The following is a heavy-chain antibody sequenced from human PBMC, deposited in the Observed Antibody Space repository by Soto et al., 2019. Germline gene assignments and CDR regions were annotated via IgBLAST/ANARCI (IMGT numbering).Heavy chain of an antibody. CDR1: GHTFTSYG. Sequence: GASVKVSCKASGHTFTSYGISWVRQAPGQGLEWMGWISAYNGNTNYAQKLQGRATMTTDTSTSTAYMELRSLRSDDTAVYYCAVWSPGWFDPWGQGTLVTVSS. CDR3: AVWSPGWFDP. D-gene: IGHD1-26*01. J-gene: IGHJ5*02. CDR2: ISAYNGNT. V-gene: IGHV1-18*01.